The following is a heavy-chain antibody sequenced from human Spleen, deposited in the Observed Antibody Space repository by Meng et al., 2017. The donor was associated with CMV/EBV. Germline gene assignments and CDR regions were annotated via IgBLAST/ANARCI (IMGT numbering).Heavy chain of an antibody. V-gene: IGHV3-23*03. CDR1: GFTFSSYA. Sequence: GESLKISCAASGFTFSSYAMSWVRQAPGKGLEWVSVFYSDGSSTYYADSVKGRFTISRDKSKNTLNLQMNSLKTEDTAVYYCAKTRGVGGTDYWGQGTLVTVSS. CDR2: FYSDGSST. CDR3: AKTRGVGGTDY. J-gene: IGHJ4*02. D-gene: IGHD1-14*01.